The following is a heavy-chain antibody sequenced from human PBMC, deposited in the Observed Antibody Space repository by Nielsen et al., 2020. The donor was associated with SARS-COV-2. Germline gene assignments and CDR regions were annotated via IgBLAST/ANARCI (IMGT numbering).Heavy chain of an antibody. Sequence: GGSLRLSCEASGFTVSNNYMSWVRQAPGKGLEWVAVIYSGGSTYYADSVKGRFTISRDNSKNTLYLQMNSLKLDDTAVYYCAPEARCSGGSCYSGNCIDYWGQGTLVTVSS. CDR2: IYSGGST. J-gene: IGHJ4*02. D-gene: IGHD2-15*01. CDR3: APEARCSGGSCYSGNCIDY. CDR1: GFTVSNNY. V-gene: IGHV3-53*01.